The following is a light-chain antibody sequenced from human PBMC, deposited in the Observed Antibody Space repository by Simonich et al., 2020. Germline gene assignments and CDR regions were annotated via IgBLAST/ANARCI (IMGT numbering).Light chain of an antibody. CDR3: QVWDSSSDHWV. CDR2: DDS. J-gene: IGLJ3*02. V-gene: IGLV3-21*02. CDR1: ALPKKY. Sequence: SYELTQPPSVSVSPGQTARITCSVDALPKKYAYWYQQKSGQAPVLVIYDDSDRPSGIPERFSGSNSGNTATLTISRVEAGDEADYYCQVWDSSSDHWVFGGGTKLTVL.